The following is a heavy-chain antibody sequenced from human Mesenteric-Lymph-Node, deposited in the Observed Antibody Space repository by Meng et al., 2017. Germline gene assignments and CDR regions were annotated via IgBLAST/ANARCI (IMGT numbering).Heavy chain of an antibody. CDR2: INGDGSST. CDR1: GFTFRDNW. V-gene: IGHV3-74*01. D-gene: IGHD3-22*01. CDR3: ARGLSGYYGFFDY. Sequence: ETLSLTCAASGFTFRDNWMHWVRQAPGKGLVWVSRINGDGSSTYYADFVKGRFTISRDNAKNTLYLQMNGLRDEDTAAYYCARGLSGYYGFFDYWGQGTLVTVSS. J-gene: IGHJ4*02.